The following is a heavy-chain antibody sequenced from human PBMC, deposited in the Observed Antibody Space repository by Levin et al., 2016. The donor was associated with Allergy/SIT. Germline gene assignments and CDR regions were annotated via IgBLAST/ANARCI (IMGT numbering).Heavy chain of an antibody. CDR2: IYHSGST. D-gene: IGHD6-19*01. V-gene: IGHV4-4*02. J-gene: IGHJ3*02. CDR3: ARDRLTRVAGTGTHAFDI. Sequence: VRQPPGKGLEWIGEIYHSGSTNYNPSLKSRVTISVDKSKNQFSLKLSSVTAADTAVYYCARDRLTRVAGTGTHAFDIWGQGTMVTVSS.